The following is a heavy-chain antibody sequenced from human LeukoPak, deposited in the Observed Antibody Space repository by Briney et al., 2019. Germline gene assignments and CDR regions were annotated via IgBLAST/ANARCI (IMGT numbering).Heavy chain of an antibody. Sequence: SETLSLTCTLSGGSISSYYWSWLRHPPRKGVGGVGYIYYCGRTNYNPSAKRGVTISVDTSKTQFSLKLSSVTAADTAVYYCARGGASSSWYGPRCWFDPWGQGTLVTVSS. J-gene: IGHJ5*02. D-gene: IGHD6-13*01. CDR1: GGSISSYY. CDR3: ARGGASSSWYGPRCWFDP. V-gene: IGHV4-59*01. CDR2: IYYCGRT.